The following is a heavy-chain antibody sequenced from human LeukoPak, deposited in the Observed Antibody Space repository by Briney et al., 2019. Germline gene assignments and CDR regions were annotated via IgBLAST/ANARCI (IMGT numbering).Heavy chain of an antibody. V-gene: IGHV5-51*01. D-gene: IGHD5-18*01. CDR3: ARGPTYSPYYYYGMDV. CDR2: IYPGDSDT. CDR1: GYSFTSYW. Sequence: GESLKISCKGSGYSFTSYWIGWVRQMPGKGLEWMGIIYPGDSDTRYSRSFQGQVTISADKSISTAYLQWSSLKASDTAMYYCARGPTYSPYYYYGMDVWGQGTTVTVSS. J-gene: IGHJ6*02.